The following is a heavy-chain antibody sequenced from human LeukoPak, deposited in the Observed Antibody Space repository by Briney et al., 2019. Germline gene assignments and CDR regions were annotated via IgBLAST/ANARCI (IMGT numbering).Heavy chain of an antibody. V-gene: IGHV3-43*02. CDR2: ISGDGGST. D-gene: IGHD6-19*01. Sequence: GGSLRLSCAASGFTFDDYAMHWVRQAPGKGLEWVSLISGDGGSTYYADSVKGRFTISRDNSKNSLYLQMNSLRTEDTALYYCANQPLSSGWPSFDPWGQGTLVTVSS. J-gene: IGHJ5*02. CDR3: ANQPLSSGWPSFDP. CDR1: GFTFDDYA.